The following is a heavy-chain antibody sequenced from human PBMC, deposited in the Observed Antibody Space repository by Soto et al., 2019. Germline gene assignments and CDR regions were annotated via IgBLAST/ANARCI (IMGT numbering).Heavy chain of an antibody. J-gene: IGHJ6*02. V-gene: IGHV3-33*01. CDR1: GFTFSSYG. Sequence: PGGSLRLSCAASGFTFSSYGMHWVRQAPGKGLEWVAVIWYDGSNKYYADSVKGRFTISRDNSKNTLYLQMNSLRAEDTAVYYCARDIVVVVAVDYYYYYGMDVWGQGTTVTVSS. CDR2: IWYDGSNK. D-gene: IGHD2-15*01. CDR3: ARDIVVVVAVDYYYYYGMDV.